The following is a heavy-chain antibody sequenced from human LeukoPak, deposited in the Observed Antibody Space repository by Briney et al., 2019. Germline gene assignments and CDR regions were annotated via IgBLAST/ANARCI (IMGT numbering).Heavy chain of an antibody. D-gene: IGHD4-17*01. V-gene: IGHV3-7*01. CDR3: VRVLTMTTN. Sequence: GGSLRLSCAASGFSFSRYWMSWVRQAPGKGLEWVANIEQDGSEKYYVDSVKGRFTISRDNAKNSLSLQMNSLRAEGSAVYYCVRVLTMTTNWGQGTLVTVSS. CDR2: IEQDGSEK. CDR1: GFSFSRYW. J-gene: IGHJ4*02.